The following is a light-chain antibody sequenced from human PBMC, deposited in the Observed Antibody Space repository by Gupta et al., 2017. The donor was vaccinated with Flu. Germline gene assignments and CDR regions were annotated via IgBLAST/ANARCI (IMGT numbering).Light chain of an antibody. CDR3: NYYKTNNALVV. CDR1: TSDVGGYKY. Sequence: QSALNQPASVSGSLGQSITISCTGTTSDVGGYKYVSWYHQHPGKAPKLRIFEVSNRPSGVSELVAGSTAAKPGYPPTLALTAREEADEDGNYYKTNNALVVFGGGTRLTVL. CDR2: EVS. V-gene: IGLV2-14*01. J-gene: IGLJ2*01.